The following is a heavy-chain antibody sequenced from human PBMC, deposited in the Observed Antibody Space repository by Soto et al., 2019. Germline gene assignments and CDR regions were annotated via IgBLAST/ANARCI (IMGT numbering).Heavy chain of an antibody. CDR3: AKGIAAAGTWYYYYYGMDV. CDR2: ISYDGSNK. V-gene: IGHV3-30*18. J-gene: IGHJ6*02. D-gene: IGHD6-13*01. Sequence: QVQLVESGGGVVQPGRSLRLSCAASGFTFSSYGMHWVRQAPGKGLEWVAVISYDGSNKYYADSVKGRFTISRDNSKNTVYLQMNSLRAEDTAVYYCAKGIAAAGTWYYYYYGMDVWGQGTTVTVSS. CDR1: GFTFSSYG.